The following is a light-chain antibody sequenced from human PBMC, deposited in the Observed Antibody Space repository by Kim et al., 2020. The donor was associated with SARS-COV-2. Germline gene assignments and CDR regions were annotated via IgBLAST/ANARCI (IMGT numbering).Light chain of an antibody. J-gene: IGKJ2*01. Sequence: RATTNCKPSQGVIYGYNNKNYVAWYLQKPAQPPKLLISWASTRESGVPDRFSGSGSETAFTLTICSVQAEVVTVYYSQQDYSGPFTFGLGTKLEI. V-gene: IGKV4-1*01. CDR1: QGVIYGYNNKNY. CDR3: QQDYSGPFT. CDR2: WAS.